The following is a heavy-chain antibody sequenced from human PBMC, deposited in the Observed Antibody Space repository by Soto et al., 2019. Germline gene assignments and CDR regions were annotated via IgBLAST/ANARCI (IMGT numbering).Heavy chain of an antibody. Sequence: VQLVQSGAEVKQPGSSVKVSCKASGGTFSSYAISWVRQAPGQGLEWMGGIIPISGTANYAQKFQGRVTITADESTSTVSMELSSPRSEDTAVYFCSRSQGSSTSLEIYYYYYYGMDVWGQGTTVTVSS. CDR2: IIPISGTA. J-gene: IGHJ6*02. CDR1: GGTFSSYA. V-gene: IGHV1-69*01. D-gene: IGHD2-2*01. CDR3: SRSQGSSTSLEIYYYYYYGMDV.